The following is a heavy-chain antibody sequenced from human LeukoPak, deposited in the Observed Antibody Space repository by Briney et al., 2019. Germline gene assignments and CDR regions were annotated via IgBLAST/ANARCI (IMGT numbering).Heavy chain of an antibody. D-gene: IGHD6-19*01. CDR2: VSYDGSNK. CDR1: GFTFSSHG. V-gene: IGHV3-30*18. J-gene: IGHJ4*02. Sequence: GGSLRLSCAASGFTFSSHGMHWVRQAPGKGLEWVAVVSYDGSNKYYADSVKGRFTISRDNSNNTLYVQMNSLRAEDTAVYYCAKSRSGWHFDYWDQGILVTVSS. CDR3: AKSRSGWHFDY.